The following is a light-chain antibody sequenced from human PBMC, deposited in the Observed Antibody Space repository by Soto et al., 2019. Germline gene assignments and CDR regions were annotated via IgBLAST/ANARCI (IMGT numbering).Light chain of an antibody. Sequence: EIVMTQSPATLSVSPGDRASLSFRASQSVGSNLAWYQQKPGQAPRVLIYGASTRATGIPARFSGSGSGTDFTLTISRLEPEDFAVYYCQQYGSSPRTFGQGTKVDIK. J-gene: IGKJ1*01. V-gene: IGKV3-15*01. CDR3: QQYGSSPRT. CDR1: QSVGSN. CDR2: GAS.